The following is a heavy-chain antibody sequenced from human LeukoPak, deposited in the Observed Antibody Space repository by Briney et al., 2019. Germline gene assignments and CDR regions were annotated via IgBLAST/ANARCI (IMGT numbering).Heavy chain of an antibody. CDR3: AKYSGSYHY. V-gene: IGHV4-31*11. CDR2: ISYSGIA. CDR1: GGSFSSGGYY. D-gene: IGHD1-26*01. J-gene: IGHJ4*02. Sequence: SETLSLTCAVSGGSFSSGGYYWSWIRHHPGKGLEWLACISYSGIAYYNPSLKSRVTISVDTSKNQFSLKLSSVTAADTAVYYCAKYSGSYHYWGQGTLVTVSS.